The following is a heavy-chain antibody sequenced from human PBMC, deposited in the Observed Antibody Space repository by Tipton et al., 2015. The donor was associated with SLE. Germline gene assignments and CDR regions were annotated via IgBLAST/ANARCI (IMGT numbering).Heavy chain of an antibody. D-gene: IGHD2-2*02. J-gene: IGHJ5*02. Sequence: GLVKPSETLSLTCAVYGGSFNDYHWSWIRQPPGKGLEWVGEINHSGGTNYNPALKSRATIYVATSRNQFSRKVNSVTSADTAVYYCPRIPFDTWGQETLVTVSS. CDR2: INHSGGT. V-gene: IGHV4-34*01. CDR1: GGSFNDYH. CDR3: PRIPFDT.